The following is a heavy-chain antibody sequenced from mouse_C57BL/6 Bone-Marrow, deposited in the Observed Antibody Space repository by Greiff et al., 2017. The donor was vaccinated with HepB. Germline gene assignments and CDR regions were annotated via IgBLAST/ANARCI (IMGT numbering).Heavy chain of an antibody. J-gene: IGHJ4*01. Sequence: QVQLKQSGPGLVAPSQSLSITCTVSGFSLTSYGIHWVRQPPGKGLEWLVVIWSDGSTTYNSALKSRLSISKDNSKSQVFLKMNSLQTDDTAMYYCARAHYGSSVYAMDYWGQGTSVTVSS. D-gene: IGHD1-1*01. CDR3: ARAHYGSSVYAMDY. CDR1: GFSLTSYG. CDR2: IWSDGST. V-gene: IGHV2-6*03.